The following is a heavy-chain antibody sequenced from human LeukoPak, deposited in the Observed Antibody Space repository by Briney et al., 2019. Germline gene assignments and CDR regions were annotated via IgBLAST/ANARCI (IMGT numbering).Heavy chain of an antibody. CDR2: ISGSGGST. CDR1: GFTFSAHA. CDR3: ANYPEVGYSSSFP. D-gene: IGHD6-13*01. Sequence: GGSLRLSCAASGFTFSAHAMSWVRQAPGKGLEWVSAISGSGGSTYYADSVKGRFTISRDNSKNTLYLQMNSLRAEDTAVYYCANYPEVGYSSSFPWGQGTLVTVSS. V-gene: IGHV3-23*01. J-gene: IGHJ4*01.